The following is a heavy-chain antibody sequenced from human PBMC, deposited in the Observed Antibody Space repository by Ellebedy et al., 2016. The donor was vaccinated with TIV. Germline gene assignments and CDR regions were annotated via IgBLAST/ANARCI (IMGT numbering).Heavy chain of an antibody. CDR1: GGSISSYY. V-gene: IGHV4-59*01. Sequence: MPSETLSLTCTVSGGSISSYYWSWIRQPPGKGLEWIGFIYDSETTNYNPSLKSRITLSADTSKNQFSLKLTSVTAADTAVYHCARDGDGNYFDSFDIWGHGTMVTVSS. D-gene: IGHD5-24*01. CDR3: ARDGDGNYFDSFDI. CDR2: IYDSETT. J-gene: IGHJ3*02.